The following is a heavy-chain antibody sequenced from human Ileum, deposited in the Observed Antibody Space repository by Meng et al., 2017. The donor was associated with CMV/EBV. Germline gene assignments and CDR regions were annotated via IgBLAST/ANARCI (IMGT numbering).Heavy chain of an antibody. CDR1: VFTFRSYG. D-gene: IGHD1-7*01. V-gene: IGHV3-23*01. CDR3: ARRKYNWNSISDY. CDR2: ISGSGDRT. Sequence: AASVFTFRSYGITWVSQAPGKGLEWVSVISGSGDRTDYANAVKGRITISRDNPKNRLYLKMNSLRAEETAVYYCARRKYNWNSISDYWGQGTLVTVSS. J-gene: IGHJ4*02.